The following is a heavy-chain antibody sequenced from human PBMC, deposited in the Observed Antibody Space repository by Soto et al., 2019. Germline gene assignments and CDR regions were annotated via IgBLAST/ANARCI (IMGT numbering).Heavy chain of an antibody. CDR1: GFTVSSNY. J-gene: IGHJ4*02. Sequence: PGGSLRLSCAASGFTVSSNYMSWVRQAPGKGLEWVSVIYSGGSTYYADSVKGRFTISRDNSKNTLYLQMNSLRAEDTAVYYCARGRIAARPWEQWLGEGLYFDYWGQGTLVTVSS. D-gene: IGHD6-6*01. CDR2: IYSGGST. CDR3: ARGRIAARPWEQWLGEGLYFDY. V-gene: IGHV3-66*01.